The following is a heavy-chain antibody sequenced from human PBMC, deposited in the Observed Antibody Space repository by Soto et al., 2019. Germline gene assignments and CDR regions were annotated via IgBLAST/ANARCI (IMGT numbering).Heavy chain of an antibody. Sequence: QVQLVESGGGVVQPGRSLTLSCAASGFSFSTYGMHWIRQAPGKGLEWVAVLWSNGNKNYADSVKGRFTISRDTSQNILFLQMDSLRAEDTAVYYCARDALGVPTDFEYWGQGTLVTVS. J-gene: IGHJ4*02. V-gene: IGHV3-33*01. CDR2: LWSNGNK. D-gene: IGHD2-8*01. CDR3: ARDALGVPTDFEY. CDR1: GFSFSTYG.